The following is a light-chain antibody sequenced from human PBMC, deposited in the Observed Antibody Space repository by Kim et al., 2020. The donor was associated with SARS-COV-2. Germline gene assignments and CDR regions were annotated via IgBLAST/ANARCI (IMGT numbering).Light chain of an antibody. CDR2: STN. V-gene: IGLV8-61*01. CDR1: SGSVSTSYD. Sequence: GGTVTLSCGLSSGSVSTSYDPSWYQQTPGEAPRTLIYSTNTRSSGVPDRFSGSILGNKAALTIAGAQADDESDYCCVLYMGSGIWVFGGGTQLTVL. J-gene: IGLJ3*02. CDR3: VLYMGSGIWV.